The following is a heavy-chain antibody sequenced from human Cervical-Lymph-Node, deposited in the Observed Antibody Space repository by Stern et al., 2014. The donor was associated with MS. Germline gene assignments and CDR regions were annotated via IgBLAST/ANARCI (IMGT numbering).Heavy chain of an antibody. D-gene: IGHD5-24*01. V-gene: IGHV1-2*06. CDR1: GYTFTGFY. Sequence: VQLVQSGAEVKKTGASVKVSCKASGYTFTGFYIHWVRQAPGRGLEWVGRISPNGGGTTYAQESQGRVAMTRDTSINTAYMEVSRLRSDDTAVYYCARDHDGYGEAPRFDYWGQGTLVTVS. CDR3: ARDHDGYGEAPRFDY. CDR2: ISPNGGGT. J-gene: IGHJ4*02.